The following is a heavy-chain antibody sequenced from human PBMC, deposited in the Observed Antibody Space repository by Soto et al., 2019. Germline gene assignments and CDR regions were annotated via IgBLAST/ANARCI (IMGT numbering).Heavy chain of an antibody. CDR1: GGTFSSYA. D-gene: IGHD3-22*01. V-gene: IGHV1-69*01. J-gene: IGHJ4*02. CDR3: ARGNSYHYDSSGYKSPFQH. CDR2: IIPIFGTA. Sequence: QVQLVQSGAEVKKPGSSVKVSCKASGGTFSSYAISWVRQAPGQGLEWMGGIIPIFGTANYAREFQGRVTITADESTSTVYMELSSLRSEDTAVYYCARGNSYHYDSSGYKSPFQHWGQGTLVTVSS.